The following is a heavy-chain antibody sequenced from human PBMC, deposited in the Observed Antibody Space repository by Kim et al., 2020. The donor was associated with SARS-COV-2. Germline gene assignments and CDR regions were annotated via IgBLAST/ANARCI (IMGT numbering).Heavy chain of an antibody. V-gene: IGHV3-21*01. CDR1: GFTFSSYS. J-gene: IGHJ6*02. Sequence: GGSLRLSCAASGFTFSSYSMNWVRQAPGKGLEWVSSISSSSSYIYYADSVKGRFTISRDNAKNSLYLQMNSLRAEDTAVYYCARDRGRMVATAGYGMDVWGQGTTVTVSS. CDR2: ISSSSSYI. CDR3: ARDRGRMVATAGYGMDV. D-gene: IGHD5-12*01.